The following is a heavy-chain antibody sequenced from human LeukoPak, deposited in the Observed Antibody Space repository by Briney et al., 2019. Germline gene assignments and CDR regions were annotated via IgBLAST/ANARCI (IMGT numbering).Heavy chain of an antibody. CDR2: IYYSGST. CDR3: ARTYYDFWSGYHHSYYFDY. J-gene: IGHJ4*02. V-gene: IGHV4-59*08. CDR1: GGSISSYY. D-gene: IGHD3-3*01. Sequence: PSETLSLTCTVSGGSISSYYWSRIRQPPVKVLEWIGYIYYSGSTNYNPSLKSRVTISVDTSKNQFSLKLSSVTAADTAVYYCARTYYDFWSGYHHSYYFDYWGQGTLVTVSS.